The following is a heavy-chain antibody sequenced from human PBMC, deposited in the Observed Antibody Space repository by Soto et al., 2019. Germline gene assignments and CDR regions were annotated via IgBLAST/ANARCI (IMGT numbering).Heavy chain of an antibody. J-gene: IGHJ5*02. V-gene: IGHV3-33*01. CDR2: IWYDGSNK. CDR3: ARDLRGPSEQQLAPELGFDP. D-gene: IGHD6-13*01. Sequence: GGSLRLSCAASGFTFSSYGMHWVRQAPGKGLEWVAVIWYDGSNKYYADSVKGRFTISRDNSKNTLYLQMNSLRAEDTAVYYCARDLRGPSEQQLAPELGFDPWGQGTLVTVSS. CDR1: GFTFSSYG.